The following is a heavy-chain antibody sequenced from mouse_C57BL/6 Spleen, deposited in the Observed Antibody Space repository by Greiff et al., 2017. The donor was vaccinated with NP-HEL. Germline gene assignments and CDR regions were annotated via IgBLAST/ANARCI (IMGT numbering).Heavy chain of an antibody. CDR3: ARGSDGSSYWYFDV. CDR1: GYTFTDYN. J-gene: IGHJ1*03. V-gene: IGHV1-22*01. CDR2: INPNNGGT. Sequence: EVQLQQSGPELVKPGASVKMSCKASGYTFTDYNMHWVKQSHGKSLEWIGYINPNNGGTSYNQKFKGKATLTVNKSSSTAYMELRSLTSEDSAVYYCARGSDGSSYWYFDVWGTGTTVTVSS. D-gene: IGHD1-1*01.